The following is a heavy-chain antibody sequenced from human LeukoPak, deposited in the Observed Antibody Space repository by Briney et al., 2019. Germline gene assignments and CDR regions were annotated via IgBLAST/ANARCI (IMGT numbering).Heavy chain of an antibody. V-gene: IGHV3-48*03. CDR3: SLLAVASPQDY. J-gene: IGHJ4*02. CDR1: GFTFSTYE. CDR2: ISSSGSTM. D-gene: IGHD6-19*01. Sequence: GGSLRLSCAASGFTFSTYEMHWVRQAPGQGLEWVFDISSSGSTMYYADSVKGRFTTSRDNAKNLLYLQMHSLRAEDTAVYYCSLLAVASPQDYWGQGTLVTVSS.